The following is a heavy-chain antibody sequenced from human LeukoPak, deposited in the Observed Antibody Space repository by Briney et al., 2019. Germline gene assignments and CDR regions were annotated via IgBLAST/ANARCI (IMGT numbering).Heavy chain of an antibody. CDR1: GGSISSYF. J-gene: IGHJ5*01. CDR3: AKRGLQYSSSYGFFDS. CDR2: IYYNGRS. D-gene: IGHD6-6*01. V-gene: IGHV4-59*05. Sequence: SETLSLTCTVSGGSISSYFWSWIRQPPGQGLEWIGSIYYNGRSYSNPSLKTRVSLSIDTSKNQFSLRLSPATAADTAVYYCAKRGLQYSSSYGFFDSWGHGSLVIVSS.